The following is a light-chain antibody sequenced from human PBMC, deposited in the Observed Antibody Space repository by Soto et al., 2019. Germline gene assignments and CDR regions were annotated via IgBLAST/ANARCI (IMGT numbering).Light chain of an antibody. J-gene: IGKJ4*01. V-gene: IGKV3-15*01. CDR1: QSISSE. CDR3: QQYHNWPLT. CDR2: GAS. Sequence: EIEMTQSPATLSVSPGERATLTCRASQSISSELAWYQQKPGKPPRLLIYGASTRATGVPDRFSGSGSGSDFTLTISGLQADDFAVYYCQQYHNWPLTFGQGTKVEI.